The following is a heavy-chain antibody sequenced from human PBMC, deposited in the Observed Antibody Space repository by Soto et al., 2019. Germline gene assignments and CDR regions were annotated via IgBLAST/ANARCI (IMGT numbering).Heavy chain of an antibody. Sequence: ASVKVSCKASGGTFTSYGISWVRQAPGQGLEWMGWISAYNGNTNYAQKLQGRVTMTTDTSTSTAYMELRSLRSDDTAVYYCARKLLAVAGTEFDYWGQGTLVTVSS. J-gene: IGHJ4*02. CDR1: GGTFTSYG. CDR2: ISAYNGNT. CDR3: ARKLLAVAGTEFDY. V-gene: IGHV1-18*01. D-gene: IGHD6-19*01.